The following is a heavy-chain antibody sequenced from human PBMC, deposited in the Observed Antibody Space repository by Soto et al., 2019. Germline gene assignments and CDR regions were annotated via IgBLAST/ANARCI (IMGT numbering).Heavy chain of an antibody. V-gene: IGHV1-2*04. J-gene: IGHJ4*02. CDR1: GYTFTGYY. CDR2: INPNSGGT. Sequence: ASVKVSCKASGYTFTGYYMHWVRQAPGQGLEWMGWINPNSGGTNYAQKFQGWVAMTRDTSISTAYMELSRLRSDDTAVYYCAREDCTNGVCYKAFDYSGQGTLVTVYS. D-gene: IGHD2-8*01. CDR3: AREDCTNGVCYKAFDY.